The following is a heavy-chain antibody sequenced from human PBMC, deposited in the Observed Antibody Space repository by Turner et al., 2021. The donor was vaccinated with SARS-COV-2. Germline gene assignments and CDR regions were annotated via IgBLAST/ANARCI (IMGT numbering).Heavy chain of an antibody. CDR3: ARGTYYYDSSVYSGTNWFDP. V-gene: IGHV3-21*01. Sequence: EVQLVESGGGLVKPGGSLRLSCAASGFTFSSYTRYWVRQAPGKGLGWVSSISSSSSYIYYADAVKGRFTISRDNAKNSLYLQMNSLRAEDTAVYYCARGTYYYDSSVYSGTNWFDPWGQGTLVTVSS. D-gene: IGHD3-22*01. J-gene: IGHJ5*02. CDR1: GFTFSSYT. CDR2: ISSSSSYI.